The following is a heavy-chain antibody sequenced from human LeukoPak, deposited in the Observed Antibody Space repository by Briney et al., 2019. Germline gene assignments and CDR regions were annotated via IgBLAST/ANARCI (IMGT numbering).Heavy chain of an antibody. CDR1: GFTVSSNY. V-gene: IGHV3-53*01. Sequence: GGSLRLSCAASGFTVSSNYMSWVRQAPGKGLEWVSVIYSGGSTYYADSVKGRFTISRDNSKNTLYLQMNSLRAEDTAVYYCARDFALLWFGELSGWFDPWGQGTLVTVSS. CDR3: ARDFALLWFGELSGWFDP. D-gene: IGHD3-10*01. CDR2: IYSGGST. J-gene: IGHJ5*02.